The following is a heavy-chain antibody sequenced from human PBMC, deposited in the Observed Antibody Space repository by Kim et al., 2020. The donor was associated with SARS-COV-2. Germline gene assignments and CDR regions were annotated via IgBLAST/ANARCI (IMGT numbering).Heavy chain of an antibody. Sequence: ASVKVSCKASGYTFTGYYMHWVRQAPGQGLEWMGRINPNSGGTNYAQKFQGRVTMTRDTSISTAYMELSRLRSDDTAVYYCATTYYDILTGYPTFDYWGQGTLVTVSS. CDR1: GYTFTGYY. CDR3: ATTYYDILTGYPTFDY. J-gene: IGHJ4*02. D-gene: IGHD3-9*01. CDR2: INPNSGGT. V-gene: IGHV1-2*06.